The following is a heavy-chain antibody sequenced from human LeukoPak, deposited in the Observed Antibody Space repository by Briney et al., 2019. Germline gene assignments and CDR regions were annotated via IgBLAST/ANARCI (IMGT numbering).Heavy chain of an antibody. CDR3: ARDPTTVTTGGDN. Sequence: GGSLRLSCAASEFTFSSHEMNWVRQAPGKGLEYNSYISRSGSTTKYADSVKGRFTISRDNAKNSLFLQMNSLTADDTAVYYCARDPTTVTTGGDNWGQGTLVTVSS. D-gene: IGHD4-17*01. V-gene: IGHV3-48*03. CDR1: EFTFSSHE. J-gene: IGHJ4*02. CDR2: ISRSGSTT.